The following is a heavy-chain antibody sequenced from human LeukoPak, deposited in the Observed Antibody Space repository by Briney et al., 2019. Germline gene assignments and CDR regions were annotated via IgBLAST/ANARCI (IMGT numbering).Heavy chain of an antibody. Sequence: GGSLRLSCAASGFTFSDYAMSWVRQAPGKGLEWVSSISSSSSYIYYADSVKGRFTISRDNAKNSLYLQMNSLRAEDTAVYYCARGSSSWYGQVFAFDIWGQGTMVTVSS. J-gene: IGHJ3*02. CDR3: ARGSSSWYGQVFAFDI. CDR2: ISSSSSYI. D-gene: IGHD6-13*01. V-gene: IGHV3-21*01. CDR1: GFTFSDYA.